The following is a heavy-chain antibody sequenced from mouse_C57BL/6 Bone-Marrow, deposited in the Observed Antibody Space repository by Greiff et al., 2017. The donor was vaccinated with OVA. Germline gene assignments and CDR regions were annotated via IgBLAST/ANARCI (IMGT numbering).Heavy chain of an antibody. Sequence: QVTLKESGPGILQPSQTLSLTCSFSGFSLSTFCMGVGWLRQPSGKGLIWLAHLWWDDAKYYNPALKSPPTTSKDTSKNHVCLKIANVVTADTATDYCGRIAPYYSNYDAMDYWGQGTSVTVSS. D-gene: IGHD2-5*01. CDR3: GRIAPYYSNYDAMDY. CDR2: LWWDDAK. V-gene: IGHV8-8*01. CDR1: GFSLSTFCMG. J-gene: IGHJ4*01.